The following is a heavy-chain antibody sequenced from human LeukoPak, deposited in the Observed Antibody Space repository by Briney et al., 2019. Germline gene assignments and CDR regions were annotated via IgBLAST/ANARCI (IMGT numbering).Heavy chain of an antibody. CDR1: GYTFTSYY. D-gene: IGHD6-13*01. CDR2: INPSGGST. CDR3: AREAAAGNYFDY. V-gene: IGHV1-46*01. J-gene: IGHJ4*02. Sequence: ASVKVSCKASGYTFTSYYMHWVRQAPGQGLEWMGIINPSGGSTSYARKFQGRVTTTRDTSTSTVYMELSSLRSEDTAVYYCAREAAAGNYFDYWGQGTLVTVSS.